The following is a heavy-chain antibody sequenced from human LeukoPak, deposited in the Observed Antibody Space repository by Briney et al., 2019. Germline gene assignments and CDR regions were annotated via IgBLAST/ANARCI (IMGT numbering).Heavy chain of an antibody. CDR3: ARGEAVVAAGAISVVYYYGMDV. Sequence: GASVKVSCKASRYTFTSYDINWVRQATGQGLEWMGWMNPNSGNTGYAHKFQGRVTMTRNTSISTAYMELSSLRSEDTAVYYCARGEAVVAAGAISVVYYYGMDVWGQGTTVTVSS. CDR1: RYTFTSYD. D-gene: IGHD2-15*01. V-gene: IGHV1-8*01. CDR2: MNPNSGNT. J-gene: IGHJ6*02.